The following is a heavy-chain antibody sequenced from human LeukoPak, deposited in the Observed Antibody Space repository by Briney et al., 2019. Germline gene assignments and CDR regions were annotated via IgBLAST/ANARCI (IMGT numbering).Heavy chain of an antibody. Sequence: GGSLRLSCAASGFTFSSYAMHWVRQAPGKGLEYVSAISSNGGSTYYANSVKGRFTISRDNSKNTLYLQMGSLRAEDTAVYYCARYSYGPGNQIPWGQGTLVTVSS. CDR1: GFTFSSYA. J-gene: IGHJ5*02. CDR3: ARYSYGPGNQIP. D-gene: IGHD5-18*01. CDR2: ISSNGGST. V-gene: IGHV3-64*01.